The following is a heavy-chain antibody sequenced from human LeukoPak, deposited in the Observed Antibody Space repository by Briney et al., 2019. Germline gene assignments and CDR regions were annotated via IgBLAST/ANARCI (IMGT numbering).Heavy chain of an antibody. D-gene: IGHD3-3*01. Sequence: GASVEVSCKVSGYTLSHYAVSWVRQAPGQGLEWMGWISAYNGHTNYAQKFQGRVIMTTETSTSTAYMELRSLRSDDTAMYYCAREAYDFWSGYYNWFDPWGQGTLVTVSS. CDR1: GYTLSHYA. CDR2: ISAYNGHT. V-gene: IGHV1-18*01. J-gene: IGHJ5*02. CDR3: AREAYDFWSGYYNWFDP.